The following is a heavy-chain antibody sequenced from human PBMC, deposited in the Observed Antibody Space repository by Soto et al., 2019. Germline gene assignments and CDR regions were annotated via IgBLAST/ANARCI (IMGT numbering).Heavy chain of an antibody. CDR1: GGSFSGYY. CDR2: INHSGST. CDR3: ASRNIVVVPAAITHGYNWFDP. J-gene: IGHJ5*02. V-gene: IGHV4-34*01. D-gene: IGHD2-2*01. Sequence: SETLSLTCAVYGGSFSGYYWSWIRQPPGKGLEWIGEINHSGSTNYNPSLKSRVTISVDTSKNQFSLKLSSVTAADTAVYYCASRNIVVVPAAITHGYNWFDPWGQGTLVTVSS.